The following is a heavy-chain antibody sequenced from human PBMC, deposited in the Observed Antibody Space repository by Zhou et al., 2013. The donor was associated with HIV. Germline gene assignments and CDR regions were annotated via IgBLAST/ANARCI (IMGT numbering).Heavy chain of an antibody. Sequence: QVQLVQSGAEVKKPGSSVKVSCKASGGTFSSYAISWVRQAPGQGLEWMGTIIPFFDVPNYAQKFQGRVTITADKSTSTSYLELRSPRSEDTALYYCGRGPYYSNAPGGPLDIWGQGTWVTISS. V-gene: IGHV1-69*04. J-gene: IGHJ3*02. CDR1: GGTFSSYA. CDR2: IIPFFDVP. D-gene: IGHD1-26*01. CDR3: GRGPYYSNAPGGPLDI.